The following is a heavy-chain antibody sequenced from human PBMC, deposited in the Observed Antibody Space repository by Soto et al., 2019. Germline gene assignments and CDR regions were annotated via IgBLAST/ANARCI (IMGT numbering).Heavy chain of an antibody. Sequence: QVQLVQSGAEVKKPGASVKVSCKASGYTFTSYGISWVRQAPGQGLEWMGWISAYNGNTNYAQKLQGRVTMTTDTSTSTDYMELRSLRSDDTAVYYCARAPPVTMVRGAQPGLDYWGQGTLVTVSS. CDR3: ARAPPVTMVRGAQPGLDY. V-gene: IGHV1-18*01. CDR2: ISAYNGNT. CDR1: GYTFTSYG. D-gene: IGHD3-10*01. J-gene: IGHJ4*02.